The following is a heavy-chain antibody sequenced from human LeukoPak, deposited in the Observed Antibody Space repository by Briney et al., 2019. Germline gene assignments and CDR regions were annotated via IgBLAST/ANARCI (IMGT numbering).Heavy chain of an antibody. CDR3: ARDSEAARWYY. CDR1: GYTFTGYY. D-gene: IGHD6-6*01. V-gene: IGHV1-46*01. CDR2: INPSGGST. Sequence: GASVKVSCKASGYTFTGYYMHWVRQAPGQGLEWMGIINPSGGSTSYAQKFQGRVTMTRDTSTSTVYMELSSLRSEDTAVYYCARDSEAARWYYWGQGTLVTVSS. J-gene: IGHJ4*02.